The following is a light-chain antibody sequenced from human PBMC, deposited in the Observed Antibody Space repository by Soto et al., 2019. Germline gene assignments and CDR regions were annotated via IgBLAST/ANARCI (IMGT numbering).Light chain of an antibody. Sequence: DIQMTQSPSTLSASVGERVTITCRASQSVSTWLAWYQQKPGKAPKLLIYEASSLENGVPSRFSGSGSWTEFTLPISSLQPDDFATYYCQQHNSYWTFGQGTKVEIK. CDR1: QSVSTW. CDR2: EAS. V-gene: IGKV1-5*03. J-gene: IGKJ1*01. CDR3: QQHNSYWT.